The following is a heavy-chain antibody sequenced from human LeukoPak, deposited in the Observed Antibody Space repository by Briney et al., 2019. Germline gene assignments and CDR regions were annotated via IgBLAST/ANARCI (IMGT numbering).Heavy chain of an antibody. CDR3: VRRDTRIVLMLGLRYYFDY. CDR2: INHSGST. Sequence: SETLSLTCTVSGGSISSSSYYWGWIRQPPGKGLEWIGEINHSGSTNYNPSLKSRVTISVDTSKNQCSLKLSFVTAADTAVYYCVRRDTRIVLMLGLRYYFDYWGQGTLVTVSS. J-gene: IGHJ4*02. D-gene: IGHD2-8*01. CDR1: GGSISSSSYY. V-gene: IGHV4-39*07.